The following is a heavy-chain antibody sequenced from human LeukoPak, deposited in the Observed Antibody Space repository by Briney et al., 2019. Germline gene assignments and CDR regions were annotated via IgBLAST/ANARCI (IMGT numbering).Heavy chain of an antibody. J-gene: IGHJ3*02. V-gene: IGHV3-21*01. CDR2: ISSSSSYI. CDR3: ATGVDAFDI. Sequence: GGSLRLSCAASGFTFSSYEMNWVRQAPGKGLEWVSSISSSSSYIYYADSVKGRFTISRDNAKNSLHLQMNSLRAEDTAVYYCATGVDAFDIWGQGTMVTVSS. CDR1: GFTFSSYE.